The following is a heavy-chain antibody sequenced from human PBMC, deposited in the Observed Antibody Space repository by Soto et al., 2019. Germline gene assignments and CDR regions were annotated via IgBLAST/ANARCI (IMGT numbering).Heavy chain of an antibody. D-gene: IGHD3-22*01. CDR3: ATRNGDYYDSSGYPYYYYGMDV. CDR1: GYTFTSYD. Sequence: GASVKVSCKASGYTFTSYDINWVRQATGQGVEWMGWMNPNSGNTGYAQKFQGRVTMTRNTSISTAYMELGSLRSEDTAVYYCATRNGDYYDSSGYPYYYYGMDVWGQGTTVTVSS. V-gene: IGHV1-8*01. CDR2: MNPNSGNT. J-gene: IGHJ6*02.